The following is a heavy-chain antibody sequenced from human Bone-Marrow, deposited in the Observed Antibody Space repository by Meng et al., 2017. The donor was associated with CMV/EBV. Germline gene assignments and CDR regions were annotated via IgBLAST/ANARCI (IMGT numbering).Heavy chain of an antibody. CDR2: ISAYNGYT. Sequence: ASVKVSCKASGYTFTGYYMHWVRQAPGQGLEWMGWISAYNGYTNYAQKLQDRVIMTIDTSTTTAYMELRSLRSDDTAVYYCARDPPYHDFWSDYYYFDYWGQGTLVTVSS. CDR1: GYTFTGYY. J-gene: IGHJ4*02. V-gene: IGHV1-18*04. CDR3: ARDPPYHDFWSDYYYFDY. D-gene: IGHD3-3*01.